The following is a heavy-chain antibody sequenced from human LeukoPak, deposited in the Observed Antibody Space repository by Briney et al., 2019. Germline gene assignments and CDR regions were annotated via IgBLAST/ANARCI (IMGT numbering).Heavy chain of an antibody. CDR2: ISGDGHNT. Sequence: GGSLRLSCAASGFIFHNDAMHWVRQVPGKGLEWVSLISGDGHNTYYADSVKGRFTISRDNSNNSLHLQMNSLRSEDTALYYCAKAQGYCAGGRCYHWFDAWGQGTLVTVSS. J-gene: IGHJ5*02. CDR3: AKAQGYCAGGRCYHWFDA. D-gene: IGHD2-15*01. V-gene: IGHV3-43*02. CDR1: GFIFHNDA.